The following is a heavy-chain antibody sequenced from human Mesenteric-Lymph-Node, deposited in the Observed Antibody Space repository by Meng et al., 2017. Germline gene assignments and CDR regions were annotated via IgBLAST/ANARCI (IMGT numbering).Heavy chain of an antibody. Sequence: GGSLRLSCAASGFTFSSYWMYWVRQVPGKGLVWVASIKSDGSVTIYADSVKGRFTIARDSARTTLFLQMDSLRVEDTAIYYCVNMRPSGVWGQGTLVTVSS. V-gene: IGHV3-74*01. J-gene: IGHJ4*02. CDR1: GFTFSSYW. CDR2: IKSDGSVT. CDR3: VNMRPSGV. D-gene: IGHD3-10*01.